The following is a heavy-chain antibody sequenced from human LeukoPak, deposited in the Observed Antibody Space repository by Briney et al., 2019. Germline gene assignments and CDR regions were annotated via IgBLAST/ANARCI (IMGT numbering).Heavy chain of an antibody. J-gene: IGHJ4*02. Sequence: GGSLRLSCAASGFTFSSYAMSWVRQAPGKGLELVSAISGSGGSTYYADSVKGRFTISRDNSKNTLYLQMNSLRAEDTAVYYCASYLGYCSGGSCYSGDWFYFDYWGQGTLVTVSS. CDR3: ASYLGYCSGGSCYSGDWFYFDY. CDR2: ISGSGGST. D-gene: IGHD2-15*01. CDR1: GFTFSSYA. V-gene: IGHV3-23*01.